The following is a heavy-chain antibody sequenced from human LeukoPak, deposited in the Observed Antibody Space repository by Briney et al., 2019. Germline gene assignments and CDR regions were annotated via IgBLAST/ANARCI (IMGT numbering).Heavy chain of an antibody. Sequence: GGSLRLSCAASGLTFSSYGMHWVRQAPGKGLEWVAVISYDGSNKYYADSVKGRFTVSRDNGKNSLYLQMNYLRVEDTAVYYCARALGKLQPYYYYYGLDVWGQGTTVTVSS. V-gene: IGHV3-30*03. CDR2: ISYDGSNK. CDR1: GLTFSSYG. D-gene: IGHD5-24*01. CDR3: ARALGKLQPYYYYYGLDV. J-gene: IGHJ6*02.